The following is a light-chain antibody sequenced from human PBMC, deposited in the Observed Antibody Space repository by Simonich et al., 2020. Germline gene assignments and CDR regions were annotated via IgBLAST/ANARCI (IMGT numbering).Light chain of an antibody. CDR1: SSDVCGYNY. Sequence: QSALTQPASVSGSPGQSITISCTGTSSDVCGYNYVSWYQQHPGKAPKLMIYDVSKRPSGVSNRSSGSKSGNTASLTISVLQAEDEADYYCSSYTGSYTLVFGGGTKLTVL. CDR2: DVS. V-gene: IGLV2-14*01. J-gene: IGLJ2*01. CDR3: SSYTGSYTLV.